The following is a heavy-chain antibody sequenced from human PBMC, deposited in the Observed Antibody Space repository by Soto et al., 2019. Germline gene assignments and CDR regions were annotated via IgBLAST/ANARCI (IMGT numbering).Heavy chain of an antibody. J-gene: IGHJ3*02. CDR1: GDSVPSNSAA. V-gene: IGHV6-1*01. CDR2: TYYRSKWYN. CDR3: ARDTYYYDSSDAFDI. Sequence: PSQTLLLTCAISGDSVPSNSAAWNWIRQSPSRGLEWLGRTYYRSKWYNDYAVSVKSRITINPDTSKNQFSLQLSSVTPEDTAVDYCARDTYYYDSSDAFDIWGQGTMVTVS. D-gene: IGHD3-22*01.